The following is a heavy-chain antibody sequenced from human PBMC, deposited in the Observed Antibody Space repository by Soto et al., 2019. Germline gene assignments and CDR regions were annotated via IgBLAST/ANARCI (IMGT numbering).Heavy chain of an antibody. CDR2: ISYDGSNK. J-gene: IGHJ4*02. D-gene: IGHD4-17*01. Sequence: VQLVESGGGVVQPGRSLRLSCAASGFTFSSYAMHWVRQAPGKGLEWVAVISYDGSNKYYADSVKGRFTISRDNSKNTLYLQMNSLRAEDTAVYYCARAYYGDYLGGYWGQGTLVTVSS. CDR3: ARAYYGDYLGGY. V-gene: IGHV3-30-3*01. CDR1: GFTFSSYA.